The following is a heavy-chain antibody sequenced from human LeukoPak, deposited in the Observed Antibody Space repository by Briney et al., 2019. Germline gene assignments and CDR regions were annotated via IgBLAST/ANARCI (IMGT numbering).Heavy chain of an antibody. V-gene: IGHV3-74*01. CDR3: ALVMVINGGNC. CDR2: INSDGSST. CDR1: GFAFSSNW. J-gene: IGHJ4*02. Sequence: AGSLTLTCAASGFAFSSNWMHWVRQAPGHGLVWVSNINSDGSSTTYADPVKGRFTISRDNAKNKLYLQMNSLRAEDTGVYYCALVMVINGGNCWGRGTLVTVSS. D-gene: IGHD3-22*01.